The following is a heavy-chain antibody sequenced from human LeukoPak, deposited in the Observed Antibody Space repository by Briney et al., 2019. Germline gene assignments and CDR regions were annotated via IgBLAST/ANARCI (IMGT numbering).Heavy chain of an antibody. CDR1: GFTFSSYG. CDR3: ARGATIWGIVDYFDY. J-gene: IGHJ4*02. Sequence: GGSLRLSCAASGFTFSSYGMHWVRQAPGKGLEWVAVISYDGSNKYYADSVKGRFTISRDNSKNTLYLQMNSLRAEDTAVYYCARGATIWGIVDYFDYWGQGTLVTVSS. V-gene: IGHV3-30*03. CDR2: ISYDGSNK. D-gene: IGHD5-24*01.